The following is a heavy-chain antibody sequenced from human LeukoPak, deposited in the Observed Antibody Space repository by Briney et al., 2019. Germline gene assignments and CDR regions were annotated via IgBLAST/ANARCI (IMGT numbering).Heavy chain of an antibody. D-gene: IGHD2-8*01. Sequence: SETLSLTCTVSGGSISSSSYSWGWIRQPPGKGLEWIGSIYYSGSTYYNPSLRGRVTISVDTSKNQFSLKLSSVTAADTAVYYCARKGVYYASPFDYWGQGTLVTVSS. V-gene: IGHV4-39*01. CDR2: IYYSGST. CDR3: ARKGVYYASPFDY. J-gene: IGHJ4*02. CDR1: GGSISSSSYS.